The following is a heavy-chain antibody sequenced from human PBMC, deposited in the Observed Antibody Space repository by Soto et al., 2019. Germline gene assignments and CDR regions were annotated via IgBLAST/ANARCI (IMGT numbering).Heavy chain of an antibody. CDR3: ARRGSSSWYGY. J-gene: IGHJ4*02. CDR2: IYYSGST. D-gene: IGHD6-13*01. V-gene: IGHV4-39*01. Sequence: QPQLQESGPGLVKPSETLSLTCTVSGGSISSSSYYWGWIRQPPGKGLEWIGSIYYSGSTYYNPPLKSRVTISVDTSKNQFSLKLSSVTAADTAVYYCARRGSSSWYGYWGQGTLVTVSS. CDR1: GGSISSSSYY.